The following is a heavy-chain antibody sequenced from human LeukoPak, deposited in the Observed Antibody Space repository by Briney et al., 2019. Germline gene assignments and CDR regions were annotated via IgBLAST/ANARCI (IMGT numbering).Heavy chain of an antibody. Sequence: SETLSLTCAVYGGSFSGYYWYWIRQPPGKGLEWIGEINHSGSTNYNPSLKSRVTISVDTSKNQFSLRLRSVTAADTAVYYCARGTHWIDSWGQGTLVTVSS. CDR1: GGSFSGYY. V-gene: IGHV4-34*01. CDR2: INHSGST. CDR3: ARGTHWIDS. J-gene: IGHJ5*01. D-gene: IGHD2-15*01.